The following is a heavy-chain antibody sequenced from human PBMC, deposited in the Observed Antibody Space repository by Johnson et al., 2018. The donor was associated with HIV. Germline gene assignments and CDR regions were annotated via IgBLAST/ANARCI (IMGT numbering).Heavy chain of an antibody. CDR3: ARDGGFSYFAFDI. Sequence: VQLVESGGGVVQPGRSLRLSCAASGFMFSSYGMHWVRQAPGKGLEWLAVIWKDGKTKYYADSVEGRFTISRDNSKSTVFVQMNSLRAEDTAVYYCARDGGFSYFAFDIWGQGTMVTVSS. J-gene: IGHJ3*02. V-gene: IGHV3-33*01. D-gene: IGHD5-18*01. CDR1: GFMFSSYG. CDR2: IWKDGKTK.